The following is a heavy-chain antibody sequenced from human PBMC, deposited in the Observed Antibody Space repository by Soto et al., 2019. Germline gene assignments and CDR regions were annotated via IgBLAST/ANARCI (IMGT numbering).Heavy chain of an antibody. CDR3: ARAVGSFGNFGS. Sequence: EVQLVESGGGLVQPGRSLRLSCAASGFTFGSYTMHWVRQAPGKGLEWVSHISRNSGTICYADSVKGRFTISRDNAKNSLYLQMNSLRAEDTALYYCARAVGSFGNFGSWGQGTLVTVSS. CDR1: GFTFGSYT. V-gene: IGHV3-9*01. D-gene: IGHD3-10*01. J-gene: IGHJ4*02. CDR2: ISRNSGTI.